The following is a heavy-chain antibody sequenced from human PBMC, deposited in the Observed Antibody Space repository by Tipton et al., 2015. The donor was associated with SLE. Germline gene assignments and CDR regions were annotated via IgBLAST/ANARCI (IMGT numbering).Heavy chain of an antibody. CDR3: AREAGGFAPWFDP. CDR2: IYYSGST. Sequence: TLSLTCAVSGGSITSSYWSWIRQPPGKGLEWIGYIYYSGSTYYNPSLKSRVTISVDTSKNQFSLKLSSVTAADTAVYYCAREAGGFAPWFDPWGQGTLVTVSS. D-gene: IGHD2-15*01. J-gene: IGHJ5*02. CDR1: GGSITSSY. V-gene: IGHV4-30-4*08.